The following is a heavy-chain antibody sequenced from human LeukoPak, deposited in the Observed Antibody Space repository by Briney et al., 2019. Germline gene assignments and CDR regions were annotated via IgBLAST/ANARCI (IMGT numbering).Heavy chain of an antibody. CDR2: MNPNSANR. D-gene: IGHD2-2*01. Sequence: ASVTVSCKASGYTFTNYDINWVRQATGQGLEWMGWMNPNSANRGYAQRFQGRVTMTRDTSISTAYMELSSLRSEDTAVYYCARAGYCSTTSCPPFDYWGQGTLVTVSS. J-gene: IGHJ4*02. CDR1: GYTFTNYD. V-gene: IGHV1-8*01. CDR3: ARAGYCSTTSCPPFDY.